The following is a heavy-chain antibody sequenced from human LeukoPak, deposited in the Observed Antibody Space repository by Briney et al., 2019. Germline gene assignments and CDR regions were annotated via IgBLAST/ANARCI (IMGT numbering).Heavy chain of an antibody. CDR2: ISSSGSTI. D-gene: IGHD1-26*01. CDR3: ARASSGSYYDPKYYFDY. J-gene: IGHJ4*02. Sequence: GGSLRLSCAASGFSVGDYAMSWVRQAPGKGLEWVSYISSSGSTIYYADSVKGRFTISRDNAKNSLYLQMNSLRAEDTAVYYCARASSGSYYDPKYYFDYWGQGTLVTVSS. CDR1: GFSVGDYA. V-gene: IGHV3-48*03.